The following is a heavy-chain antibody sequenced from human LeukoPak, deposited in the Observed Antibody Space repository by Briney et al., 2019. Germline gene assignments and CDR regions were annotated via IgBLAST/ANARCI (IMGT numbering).Heavy chain of an antibody. CDR3: ATDWSGWFDP. V-gene: IGHV1-24*01. Sequence: ASVKVSCKASGYTFTSYGISWVRQAPGKGLEWMGGFDPEDGETIYAQKFQGRVTMTEDTSTDTAYMELSSLRSEDTAVYYCATDWSGWFDPWGQGTLVTVSS. CDR1: GYTFTSYG. CDR2: FDPEDGET. J-gene: IGHJ5*02.